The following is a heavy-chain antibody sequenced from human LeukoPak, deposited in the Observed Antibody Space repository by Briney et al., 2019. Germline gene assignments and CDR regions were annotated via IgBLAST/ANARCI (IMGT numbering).Heavy chain of an antibody. D-gene: IGHD6-13*01. CDR2: ISYDGSNK. V-gene: IGHV3-30*18. Sequence: PGGSLRLSCAASGFTFSSYGMHWVRQAPGKGLEWVAVISYDGSNKYYADSVNGRFTISRDNSKNTLYLQMNSLRAEDTAIYYCAKGGPYSSSWGGKFDHWGQGTLVTVSS. CDR3: AKGGPYSSSWGGKFDH. J-gene: IGHJ4*02. CDR1: GFTFSSYG.